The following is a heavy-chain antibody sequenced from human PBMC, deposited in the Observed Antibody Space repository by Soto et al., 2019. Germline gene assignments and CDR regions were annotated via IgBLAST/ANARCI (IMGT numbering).Heavy chain of an antibody. V-gene: IGHV1-69*12. CDR1: GGTFSSYA. Sequence: QVQLVQSGAEVKKPGSSVKVSCKASGGTFSSYAISWVRQAPGQGLEWMGGIIPIFGTANYAQKFQGRVTITVEEXXIXAXXGLSRLRSEDTAVYYCGRTKGSSLTKPSDSYGMDVWGQGSKVTVSS. CDR3: GRTKGSSLTKPSDSYGMDV. CDR2: IIPIFGTA. J-gene: IGHJ6*02. D-gene: IGHD3-10*01.